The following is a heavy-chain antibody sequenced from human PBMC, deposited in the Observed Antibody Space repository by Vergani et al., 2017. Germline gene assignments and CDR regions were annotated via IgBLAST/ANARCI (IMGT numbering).Heavy chain of an antibody. CDR1: GFTFSSYG. D-gene: IGHD3-22*01. CDR2: IWYDGSNK. V-gene: IGHV3-33*01. CDR3: ARKGDSSGYYPIFDY. J-gene: IGHJ4*02. Sequence: QVQLVESGGGVVQPGRSLRLSCAASGFTFSSYGMHWVRQAPGKGLEWVAVIWYDGSNKYYADSVKGRFTISRDNSKNTLYLQMKSLRAEDTAVYYCARKGDSSGYYPIFDYWGQGTLVTVSS.